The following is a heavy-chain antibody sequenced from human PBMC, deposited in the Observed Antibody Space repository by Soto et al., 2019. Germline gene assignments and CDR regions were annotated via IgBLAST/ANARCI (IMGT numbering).Heavy chain of an antibody. CDR3: ARVGGYCSGGSCYQHNWFDP. CDR1: GGSISSGDYY. V-gene: IGHV4-30-4*01. Sequence: QVQLQESGPGLVKPSQTLSLTCTVSGGSISSGDYYWSWIRQPPGKGLEWIGYIYYSGSTYYNPSLKSRVTISVDTSKNQFSLKLSSVTAADTAVYYCARVGGYCSGGSCYQHNWFDPWGQGTLVTVSS. J-gene: IGHJ5*02. CDR2: IYYSGST. D-gene: IGHD2-15*01.